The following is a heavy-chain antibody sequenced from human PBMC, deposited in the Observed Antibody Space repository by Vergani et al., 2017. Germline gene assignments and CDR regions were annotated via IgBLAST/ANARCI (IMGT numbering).Heavy chain of an antibody. Sequence: EVQLLESGGGLVQPGGSLRLSCAASGFTFSSYAMSWVRQAPGKGLEWVSAISGSGGSTYYADSVKGRFTISRDNSKNTLYLQMNSLRAEDTAVYYCAKVPGYSYGESYDYYYYMDVWGKGTTVTVSS. CDR2: ISGSGGST. CDR1: GFTFSSYA. D-gene: IGHD5-18*01. V-gene: IGHV3-23*01. J-gene: IGHJ6*03. CDR3: AKVPGYSYGESYDYYYYMDV.